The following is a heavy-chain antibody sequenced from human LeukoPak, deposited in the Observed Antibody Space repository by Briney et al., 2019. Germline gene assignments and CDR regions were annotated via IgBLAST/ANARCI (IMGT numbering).Heavy chain of an antibody. Sequence: SVKVSCKASGGTFSSYAISWVRQAPGQGLEWMGGIIPIFGTANYAQKFQGRVTITADESTSTAYMELSSLRSEETAVYYCARDSHSESGGYSFDYWGQGTLVTVSS. CDR2: IIPIFGTA. D-gene: IGHD3-22*01. J-gene: IGHJ4*02. CDR3: ARDSHSESGGYSFDY. CDR1: GGTFSSYA. V-gene: IGHV1-69*01.